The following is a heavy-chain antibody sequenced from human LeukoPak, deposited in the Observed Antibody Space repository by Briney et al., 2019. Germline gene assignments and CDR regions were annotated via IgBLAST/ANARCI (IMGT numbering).Heavy chain of an antibody. CDR3: AKDRRMMSPFYGMDV. J-gene: IGHJ6*02. CDR1: GFTCTSYG. Sequence: GGSLKLSCEASGFTCTSYGGHWVRQAPGKGLEWWSVISYDGGHQYNADSVKGRFTISRDNSKNTVYLQLNSLRAEDTAVYYCAKDRRMMSPFYGMDVWGQGTTVIVSS. V-gene: IGHV3-30*18. D-gene: IGHD3-16*01. CDR2: ISYDGGHQ.